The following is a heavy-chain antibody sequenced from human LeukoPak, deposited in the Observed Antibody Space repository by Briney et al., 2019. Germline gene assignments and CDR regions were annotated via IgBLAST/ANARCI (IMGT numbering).Heavy chain of an antibody. CDR2: ISGSGGST. CDR3: AKDRVVRGATVYYFDY. J-gene: IGHJ4*02. D-gene: IGHD3-10*01. Sequence: PGGSLRLSCAASGFTFSSYAMSWVRQAPGKGLEWVSAISGSGGSTYYADSVKGRFTISRDNSKNTLYLQMNSLRAEDTAVYYCAKDRVVRGATVYYFDYWGQGTLVTVSS. CDR1: GFTFSSYA. V-gene: IGHV3-23*01.